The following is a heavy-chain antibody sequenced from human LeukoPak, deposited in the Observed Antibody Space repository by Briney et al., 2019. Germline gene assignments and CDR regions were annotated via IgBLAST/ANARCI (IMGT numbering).Heavy chain of an antibody. CDR2: INSDGSST. CDR1: GFTFNSYW. V-gene: IGHV3-74*01. D-gene: IGHD3-22*01. CDR3: ARVKYYYDSSGYYGAAFDI. Sequence: GGSLRLSCAASGFTFNSYWMHWVRQAPGKGLVWVSRINSDGSSTSYADSVKGRFTISRDNAKNTLYLQMNSLRAEDTAVYYCARVKYYYDSSGYYGAAFDIWGQGTMVTVSS. J-gene: IGHJ3*02.